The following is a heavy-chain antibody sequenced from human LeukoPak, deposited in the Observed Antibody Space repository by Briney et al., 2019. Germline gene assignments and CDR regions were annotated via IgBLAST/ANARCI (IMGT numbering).Heavy chain of an antibody. CDR1: GFTFGSHA. J-gene: IGHJ4*02. D-gene: IGHD5-18*01. CDR2: IFGSGGSP. Sequence: PGGSLRLSCEASGFTFGSHAMYWVRQAPGKGLEWVAGIFGSGGSPHYADPVNGRFTISRDNSRNTVYLQINSLRAEDTAVYYCGKTTVGYSSGQKPAWPVDYWGQGTLVTVSS. V-gene: IGHV3-23*01. CDR3: GKTTVGYSSGQKPAWPVDY.